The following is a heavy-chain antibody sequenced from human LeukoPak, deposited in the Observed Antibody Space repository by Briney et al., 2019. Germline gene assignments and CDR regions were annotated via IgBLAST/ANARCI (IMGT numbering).Heavy chain of an antibody. V-gene: IGHV4-39*01. CDR1: GGSISSDNYF. D-gene: IGHD6-19*01. J-gene: IGHJ5*02. CDR2: VDYSGRT. CDR3: ARGQQWLPNWFDP. Sequence: PSETLSLTCTVSGGSISSDNYFWGWIRQPPGKGLEWITNVDYSGRTFYNASLESRVTISVDTSKNQFSLKLSSVTAADTAVYYCARGQQWLPNWFDPWGQGTLVTVSS.